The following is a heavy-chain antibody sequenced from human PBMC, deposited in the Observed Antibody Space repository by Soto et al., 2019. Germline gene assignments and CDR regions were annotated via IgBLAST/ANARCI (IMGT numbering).Heavy chain of an antibody. CDR2: IVVGSGST. V-gene: IGHV1-58*01. D-gene: IGHD3-3*01. CDR1: GFTFTSSA. J-gene: IGHJ4*02. Sequence: SVKVSCKASGFTFTSSAVQWVRQARGQRLEWIGWIVVGSGSTNYAQKFQERVTITRDMSTSTAYMELSSLRSEDTAVYYCAAEGLGVVIAGNYWGQGTLVTVSS. CDR3: AAEGLGVVIAGNY.